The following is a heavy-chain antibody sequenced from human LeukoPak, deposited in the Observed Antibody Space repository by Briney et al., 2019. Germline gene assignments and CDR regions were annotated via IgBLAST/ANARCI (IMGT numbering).Heavy chain of an antibody. CDR1: GFTFSSYA. D-gene: IGHD6-13*01. V-gene: IGHV3-30*04. CDR3: ARELGIAAAVVGMDV. J-gene: IGHJ6*02. CDR2: ISYDGSNK. Sequence: PGGSLRLSCAASGFTFSSYAMHWVRQAPGKGLEWVAVISYDGSNKYYADSVKGRFTISRDNSKNTLYLQMNSLRAEDTAVYYCARELGIAAAVVGMDVWGQGTTVTVSS.